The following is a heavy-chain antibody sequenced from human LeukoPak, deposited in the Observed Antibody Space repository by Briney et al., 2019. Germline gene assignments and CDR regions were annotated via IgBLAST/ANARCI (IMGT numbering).Heavy chain of an antibody. D-gene: IGHD3-10*01. V-gene: IGHV3-30-3*01. CDR3: ARGQWFGELLFQPPRWFDP. Sequence: PGGSLRLSCAASGFTFSSYAMHWVRQAPGKGLEWVAVISYDGSNKYYADSVKGRFTISRDNSKNTLYLQMNSLRAEDTAVYHCARGQWFGELLFQPPRWFDPWGQGTLVTVSS. J-gene: IGHJ5*02. CDR1: GFTFSSYA. CDR2: ISYDGSNK.